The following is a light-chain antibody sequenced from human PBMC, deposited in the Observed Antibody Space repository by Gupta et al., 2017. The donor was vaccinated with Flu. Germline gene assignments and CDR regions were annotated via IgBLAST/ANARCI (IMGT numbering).Light chain of an antibody. CDR2: DAS. J-gene: IGKJ2*01. CDR1: QSVGTY. Sequence: EVVLTQSPATLSLSPGERATLSCRASQSVGTYLAWYQHKPGQTPRLLIYDASNRATGIPARFSGSGCGTDFTLTISSREPEDFAVYYCQKRSNWPPYTFGQGTRMEI. CDR3: QKRSNWPPYT. V-gene: IGKV3-11*01.